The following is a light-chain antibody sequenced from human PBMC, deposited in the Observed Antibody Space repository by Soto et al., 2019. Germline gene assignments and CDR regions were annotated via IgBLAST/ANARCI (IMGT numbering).Light chain of an antibody. V-gene: IGKV3-11*01. CDR3: QQRSNWPLIT. Sequence: EIVLTQSPATLSLSPGERATLSCRASQSVSSYLAWYQQTPGQAPRLLIYDASNRATGIPARFSGSGSGTDFTSTSSSLEPEDFAVYDGQQRSNWPLITSGQGTRLEIK. CDR1: QSVSSY. CDR2: DAS. J-gene: IGKJ5*01.